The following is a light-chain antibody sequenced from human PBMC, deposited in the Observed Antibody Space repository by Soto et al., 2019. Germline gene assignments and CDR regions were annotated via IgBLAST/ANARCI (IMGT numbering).Light chain of an antibody. CDR3: QSYDTSLSGWGV. CDR1: SSNIGAGYD. V-gene: IGLV1-40*01. CDR2: GNN. J-gene: IGLJ2*01. Sequence: QAVVTQPPSVSGAPGQRVTISCTGSSSNIGAGYDVHWYQQLPGTAPKLLIYGNNNRPSGVPDRFSGSKSGTSASLAITGLQAEDEADYYCQSYDTSLSGWGVFGGGTKVTVL.